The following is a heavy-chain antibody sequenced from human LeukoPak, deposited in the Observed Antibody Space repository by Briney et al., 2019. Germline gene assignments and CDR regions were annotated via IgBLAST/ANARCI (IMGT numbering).Heavy chain of an antibody. CDR3: ARDFLHSSGLG. V-gene: IGHV3-21*01. Sequence: PGGTLRLSCAASGFTFSSYSMNWIRQAPGQGLEWVSSINSSRSYIYYARSMKGRFTISRDNAKNSLYLKMNSLRAEDTAVYYCARDFLHSSGLGWGQGTLVTV. D-gene: IGHD6-19*01. CDR1: GFTFSSYS. J-gene: IGHJ4*02. CDR2: INSSRSYI.